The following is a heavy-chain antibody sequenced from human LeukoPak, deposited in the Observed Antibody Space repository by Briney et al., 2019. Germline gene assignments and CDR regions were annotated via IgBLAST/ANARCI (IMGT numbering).Heavy chain of an antibody. CDR3: ARDRPGIAVAGDAFDI. CDR2: TYNRGST. CDR1: GGSFSGHY. J-gene: IGHJ3*02. D-gene: IGHD6-19*01. V-gene: IGHV4-59*11. Sequence: KSSEPLSLTCAVYGGSFSGHYWTWIRQPPGEGLEWIGYTYNRGSTNYNPSLKSRVTILVDTSKNQFSLKLRSVTAADTAVYYCARDRPGIAVAGDAFDIWGQGTLVTVSS.